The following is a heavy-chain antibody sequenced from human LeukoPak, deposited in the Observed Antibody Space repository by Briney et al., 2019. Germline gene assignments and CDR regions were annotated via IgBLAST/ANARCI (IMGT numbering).Heavy chain of an antibody. J-gene: IGHJ4*02. CDR1: GYTFTSYY. V-gene: IGHV1-46*01. D-gene: IGHD3-22*01. CDR3: ARGYDSSGYYSTPGRYFDY. Sequence: ASVKVSCKASGYTFTSYYMHWVRQAPGQGLEWMGIINPSGGSTSYAQKFQGRVTMTRDTSTSTVYMELSSLRSEDTAVYYCARGYDSSGYYSTPGRYFDYWGRGTLVTVSS. CDR2: INPSGGST.